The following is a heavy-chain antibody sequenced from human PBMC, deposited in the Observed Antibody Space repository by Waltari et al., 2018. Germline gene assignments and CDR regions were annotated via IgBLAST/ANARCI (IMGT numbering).Heavy chain of an antibody. J-gene: IGHJ6*02. CDR2: IKTDGSGT. V-gene: IGHV3-74*03. CDR1: GFTFRIFF. D-gene: IGHD2-15*01. CDR3: ANHRPGGLGMEV. Sequence: EGQLVESGGDLVQPGGSLRLPCAASGFTFRIFFMHWVHQVPGKGLEWVSRIKTDGSGTTYADSVQGRFTISRDNVKNTLYLQMNSLRAEDTAIYYCANHRPGGLGMEVWGPGTTVTVSS.